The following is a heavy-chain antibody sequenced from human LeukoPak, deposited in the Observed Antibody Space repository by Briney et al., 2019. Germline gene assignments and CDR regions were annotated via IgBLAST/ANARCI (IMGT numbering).Heavy chain of an antibody. V-gene: IGHV3-30-3*01. CDR2: ISYDGSNK. CDR3: ARGGLPPYYYDSSGYYASYYYYGMDV. CDR1: GFTFSSYA. Sequence: AGGSLRLSYAASGFTFSSYAMHWVRQAPGKGLEWVAVISYDGSNKYYADSVKGRFTISRDNSKNTLYLQMNSLRAEDTAVYYCARGGLPPYYYDSSGYYASYYYYGMDVWGQETTVTVSS. D-gene: IGHD3-22*01. J-gene: IGHJ6*02.